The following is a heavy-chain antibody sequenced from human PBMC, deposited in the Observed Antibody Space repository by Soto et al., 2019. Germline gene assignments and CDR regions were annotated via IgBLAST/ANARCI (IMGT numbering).Heavy chain of an antibody. CDR1: GFTFSTYG. CDR3: ARAVGPYDY. Sequence: QVQLVESGGGVVQPGRSLRLSCAASGFTFSTYGIHWVRQAPGKGLEWVAVIWYDGSNKYYVDSVKGRFTISRDNSKNTLYLQMDSLRAEDTAVYYCARAVGPYDYWGQGTLVTVSS. D-gene: IGHD1-26*01. V-gene: IGHV3-33*01. CDR2: IWYDGSNK. J-gene: IGHJ4*02.